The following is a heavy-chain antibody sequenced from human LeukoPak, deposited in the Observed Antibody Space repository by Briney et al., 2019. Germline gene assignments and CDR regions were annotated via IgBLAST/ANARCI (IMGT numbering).Heavy chain of an antibody. V-gene: IGHV4-59*01. CDR2: IYYSGST. J-gene: IGHJ1*01. CDR1: GGSISSYY. CDR3: ARGYYDSSGYYSYFQH. D-gene: IGHD3-22*01. Sequence: SETPSLTCTVSGGSISSYYWSWIRQPPGKGLEWIGYIYYSGSTNYNPSLKSRVTISVDTSKNQFSLKLSSVTAADTAVYYCARGYYDSSGYYSYFQHWGQGTLVTVSS.